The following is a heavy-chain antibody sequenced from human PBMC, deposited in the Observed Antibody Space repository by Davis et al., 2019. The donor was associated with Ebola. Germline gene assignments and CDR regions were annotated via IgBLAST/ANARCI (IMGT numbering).Heavy chain of an antibody. V-gene: IGHV3-30*18. CDR1: GFTFSSYG. D-gene: IGHD2-15*01. J-gene: IGHJ4*02. CDR2: ISYDGSNK. Sequence: GESLKISCAASGFTFSSYGMHWVRQAPGKGLAWVAIISYDGSNKYYADSVKGRFTISRDNSKNTLYLQMNSLRAGDTAVYYCAKDIYPVVVSGVFDYWGQGTLVTVSS. CDR3: AKDIYPVVVSGVFDY.